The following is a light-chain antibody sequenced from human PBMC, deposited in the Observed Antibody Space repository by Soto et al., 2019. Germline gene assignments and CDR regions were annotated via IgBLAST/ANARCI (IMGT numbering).Light chain of an antibody. CDR2: GAF. Sequence: EIVLTQSPGTLSVSPGESATLSCRTRQSISSTYLAWYQKKPGQPPRLLLYGAFNRATGIPDRFSGSGSGTDFTLTISRLETEDCAFYYCQQYGSSSFAFGPGTKVEI. CDR1: QSISSTY. J-gene: IGKJ3*01. V-gene: IGKV3-20*01. CDR3: QQYGSSSFA.